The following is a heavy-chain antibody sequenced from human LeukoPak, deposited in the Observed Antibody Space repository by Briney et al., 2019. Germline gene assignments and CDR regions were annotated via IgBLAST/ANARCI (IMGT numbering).Heavy chain of an antibody. CDR1: GGSISSYY. V-gene: IGHV4-59*01. Sequence: PSETLSLTCTVSGGSISSYYWSWTRQPPGKGLEWIGYIYYSGSTNYNPSLKSRVTISVDTSKNQFSLKLSSVTAADTAVYYCARYGYCSGGSCYGGGNWFDPWGQGTLVTVSS. J-gene: IGHJ5*02. CDR3: ARYGYCSGGSCYGGGNWFDP. CDR2: IYYSGST. D-gene: IGHD2-15*01.